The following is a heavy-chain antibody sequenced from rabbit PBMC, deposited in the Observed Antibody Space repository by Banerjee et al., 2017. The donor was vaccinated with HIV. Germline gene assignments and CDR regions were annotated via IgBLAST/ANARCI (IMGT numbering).Heavy chain of an antibody. CDR1: GFSFSSGYY. CDR2: IYGSSSGST. CDR3: ARGGYDANYFNL. D-gene: IGHD6-1*01. Sequence: QEQLVESGGGLVQPEGSLTLTCKASGFSFSSGYYMYWVRQAPGKGLEWIACIYGSSSGSTYYASWAKGRFTISKTSSTTVTLQMTSLTAADTATYFCARGGYDANYFNLWGPGTLVTVS. J-gene: IGHJ4*01. V-gene: IGHV1S45*01.